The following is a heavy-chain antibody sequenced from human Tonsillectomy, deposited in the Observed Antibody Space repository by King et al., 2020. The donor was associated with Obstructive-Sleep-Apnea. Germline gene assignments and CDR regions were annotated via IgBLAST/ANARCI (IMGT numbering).Heavy chain of an antibody. Sequence: QLQESGPGLVKPSETLSLTCTVSGGSISSSSYYWGWIRQPPGKGLEWIGSIYYSGSTYYNPSLKSRVTISVDTSKNQFSLKLSSVTAADTAVYYCARGGVGYDTNGMDVWGQGTTVTVSS. D-gene: IGHD5-12*01. CDR3: ARGGVGYDTNGMDV. J-gene: IGHJ6*02. CDR2: IYYSGST. V-gene: IGHV4-39*07. CDR1: GGSISSSSYY.